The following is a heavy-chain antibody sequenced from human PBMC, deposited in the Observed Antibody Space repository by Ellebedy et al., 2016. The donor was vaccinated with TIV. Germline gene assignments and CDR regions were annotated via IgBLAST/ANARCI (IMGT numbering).Heavy chain of an antibody. CDR2: IYYSGST. D-gene: IGHD6-19*01. CDR3: ARQENSSGWYYIFDY. CDR1: GGSISSYY. Sequence: MPSETLSLTCTVSGGSISSYYWSWIWQPPGKGLEWIGYIYYSGSTNYNPSLKSRVTISVDTSKNQFSLKLSSVTAADTAVYYCARQENSSGWYYIFDYWGQGTLVTVSS. V-gene: IGHV4-59*08. J-gene: IGHJ4*02.